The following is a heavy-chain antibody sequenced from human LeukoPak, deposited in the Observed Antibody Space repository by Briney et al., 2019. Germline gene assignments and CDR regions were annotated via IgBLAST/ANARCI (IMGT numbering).Heavy chain of an antibody. J-gene: IGHJ4*02. CDR2: INPNSGGT. V-gene: IGHV1-2*06. D-gene: IGHD3-10*01. Sequence: ASVKVSCKASGGTFSSYGISWVRQAPGQGLEWMGRINPNSGGTNYAQKFQGGVTMTRDTSISTAYMELSRLRSDDTAVYYCARQPPHYGSGSYYIDYWGQGTLVTVSS. CDR1: GGTFSSYG. CDR3: ARQPPHYGSGSYYIDY.